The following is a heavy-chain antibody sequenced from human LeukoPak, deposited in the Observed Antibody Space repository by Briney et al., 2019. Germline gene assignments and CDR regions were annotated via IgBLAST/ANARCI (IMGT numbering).Heavy chain of an antibody. V-gene: IGHV1-2*02. CDR2: INPNSGGT. CDR3: ARSSSGAASGIP. Sequence: GASVKVSCKASGYTLTGYYMHWVRQAPGQGLEWMGWINPNSGGTNYAQKFQGRVTMTRDTSISTAYMELSRLRSDDTAVYYCARSSSGAASGIPWGQGTLVTVSS. J-gene: IGHJ5*02. D-gene: IGHD6-6*01. CDR1: GYTLTGYY.